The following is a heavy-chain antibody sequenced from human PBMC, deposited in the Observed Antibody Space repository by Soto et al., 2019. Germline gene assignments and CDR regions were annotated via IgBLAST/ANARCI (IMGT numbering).Heavy chain of an antibody. CDR3: AKGGSAALIPPAGRDNWFDS. Sequence: PGGSLRLSCAASGFAFDDYVMHWVRQPPGRGLEWVSGITWNGGTIRYVDSVKGRFTISRDNAENSLYLQMNSLRPEDTAVYYCAKGGSAALIPPAGRDNWFDSWGQGTQVTVSS. J-gene: IGHJ5*01. D-gene: IGHD6-25*01. CDR1: GFAFDDYV. CDR2: ITWNGGTI. V-gene: IGHV3-9*01.